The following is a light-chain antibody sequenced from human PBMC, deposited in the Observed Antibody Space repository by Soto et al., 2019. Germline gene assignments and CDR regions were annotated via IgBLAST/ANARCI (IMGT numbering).Light chain of an antibody. J-gene: IGKJ1*01. V-gene: IGKV1-39*01. CDR2: TVS. Sequence: DIPMTQSPSSLSASVGDRVTITCRANQTISNYLNWYQQKPGKAPKLLVYTVSNLHSGVPSRFSGGASVTYFTIIIMSLQREDCATCYCQQSYTTSWTFGPGTKVAIK. CDR1: QTISNY. CDR3: QQSYTTSWT.